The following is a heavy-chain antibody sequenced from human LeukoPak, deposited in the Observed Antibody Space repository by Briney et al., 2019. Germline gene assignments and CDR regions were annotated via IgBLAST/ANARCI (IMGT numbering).Heavy chain of an antibody. Sequence: SETLSLTCAVYGGSFSGYYWSWIRQPPGKGLEWIGEINHSGSTNYNPSLKSRVTISVDTSKNQFSLKLSSVTAADTAVYYCARLSDDILTGYYKRTTYYFDYWGQGTLVTVSS. CDR2: INHSGST. CDR1: GGSFSGYY. CDR3: ARLSDDILTGYYKRTTYYFDY. V-gene: IGHV4-34*01. J-gene: IGHJ4*02. D-gene: IGHD3-9*01.